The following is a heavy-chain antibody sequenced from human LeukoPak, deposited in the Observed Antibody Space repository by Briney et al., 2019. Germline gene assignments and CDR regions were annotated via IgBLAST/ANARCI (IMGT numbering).Heavy chain of an antibody. D-gene: IGHD3-10*01. CDR2: IYYSGST. CDR3: ARHAGQWFGERIDF. CDR1: GASISGYY. J-gene: IGHJ3*01. V-gene: IGHV4-59*08. Sequence: SETLSLTCTVSGASISGYYWTWIRQAPGKGLEWIGYIYYSGSTKHNPSLKSRVTISADTSKNQLSLKLSSVTAVDTAMYYCARHAGQWFGERIDFWGQGTMVTVSS.